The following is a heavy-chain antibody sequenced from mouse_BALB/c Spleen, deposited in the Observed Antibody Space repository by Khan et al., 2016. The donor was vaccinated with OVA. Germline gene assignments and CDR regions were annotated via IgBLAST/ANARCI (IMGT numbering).Heavy chain of an antibody. D-gene: IGHD1-1*01. Sequence: EVRLQESGPGLVKPSQSLSLTCTVTGYSITTNYTWDWIRQFPGNKLEWMGYISYSGSTSYNPSLKSRISITRDTSKNQFFLQLNSVTTEDTATYYWARKNYYGYAVDYWGQGTSGTVSS. CDR2: ISYSGST. V-gene: IGHV3-2*02. CDR3: ARKNYYGYAVDY. J-gene: IGHJ4*01. CDR1: GYSITTNYT.